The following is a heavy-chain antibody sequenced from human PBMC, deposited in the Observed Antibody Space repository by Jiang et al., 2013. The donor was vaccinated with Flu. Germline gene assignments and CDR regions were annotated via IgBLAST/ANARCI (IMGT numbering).Heavy chain of an antibody. J-gene: IGHJ4*02. Sequence: QLLESGGGLVQPGGSLRLSCAASGFTFSSYAMSWVRQAPGKGLEWVSAISGSGGSTYYADSVKGRFTISRDNSKNTLYLQMNSLRAEDTAVYYCANQDPGKGATVLGDFDYWGQGTLVTVSS. V-gene: IGHV3-23*01. CDR2: ISGSGGST. CDR3: ANQDPGKGATVLGDFDY. CDR1: GFTFSSYA. D-gene: IGHD4-17*01.